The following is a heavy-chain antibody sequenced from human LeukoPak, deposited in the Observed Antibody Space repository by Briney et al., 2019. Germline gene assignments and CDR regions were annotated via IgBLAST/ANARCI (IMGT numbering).Heavy chain of an antibody. CDR2: INAGNGNT. Sequence: ASVKVSCKASGYTFTSYAMHWLRQAPGQRLEWMGWINAGNGNTKYSQKFQGRVTITRDTSASTAYMELSSLRSEDTAVYYCARSPRATLNWFDPWGQGTLVIVSS. D-gene: IGHD6-6*01. CDR1: GYTFTSYA. J-gene: IGHJ5*02. CDR3: ARSPRATLNWFDP. V-gene: IGHV1-3*01.